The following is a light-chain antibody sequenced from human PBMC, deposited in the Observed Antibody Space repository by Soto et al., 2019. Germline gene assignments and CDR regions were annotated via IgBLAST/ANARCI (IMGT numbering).Light chain of an antibody. Sequence: EIVLTQSPATLSLSPGERATLSCRASQSVSSYLAWYQQKPGQAPRLLIYDASNRATRLPARFSGSGSGTDFTLTISSLEPEDVAVYCCQQRSNWPPLTCGQGTRLEIK. V-gene: IGKV3-11*01. J-gene: IGKJ5*01. CDR2: DAS. CDR1: QSVSSY. CDR3: QQRSNWPPLT.